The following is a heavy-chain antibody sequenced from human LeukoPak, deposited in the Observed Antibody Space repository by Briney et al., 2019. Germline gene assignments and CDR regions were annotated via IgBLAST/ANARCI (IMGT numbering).Heavy chain of an antibody. V-gene: IGHV4-61*01. CDR1: GDSVSSGSSY. CDR2: IYYTGST. D-gene: IGHD3-10*02. J-gene: IGHJ4*02. CDR3: ARDPITMIGTHFDY. Sequence: SETLSLTCTVSGDSVSSGSSYWSWIRQPPGKGLEWIGYIYYTGSTKYNPSLKSRVTISVDTPKNQFSLRVTSVTAADTAVYYCARDPITMIGTHFDYWGQGTLVTVSS.